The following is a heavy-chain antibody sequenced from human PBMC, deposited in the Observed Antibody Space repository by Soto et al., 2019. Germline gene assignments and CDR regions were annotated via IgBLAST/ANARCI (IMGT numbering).Heavy chain of an antibody. CDR2: ISGRGSPI. D-gene: IGHD5-18*01. CDR1: GXTPFSYYS. J-gene: IGHJ4*02. Sequence: GSLRLSCAASGXTPFSYYSMNWVRQAPGKGLEWVSFISGRGSPIYYADSVRGRFTISRDNAKNSLSLEMNNLRVEDTAVYYCARVRGHSYGYVDYWGQGTLVTVS. V-gene: IGHV3-48*04. CDR3: ARVRGHSYGYVDY.